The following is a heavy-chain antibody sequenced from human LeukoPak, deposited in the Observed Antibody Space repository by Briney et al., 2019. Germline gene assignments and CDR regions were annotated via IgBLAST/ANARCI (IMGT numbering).Heavy chain of an antibody. CDR3: ARDRSAAAGSEEWFDP. Sequence: ASVKVSCKASGGTFSSYAISWVRQAPGQGLEWMGGIIPIFGTANYAQKFQGRVTITADESTSTAYMELSSLRSEDTAVYYCARDRSAAAGSEEWFDPWGQGTLVTVSS. V-gene: IGHV1-69*13. J-gene: IGHJ5*02. CDR2: IIPIFGTA. CDR1: GGTFSSYA. D-gene: IGHD6-13*01.